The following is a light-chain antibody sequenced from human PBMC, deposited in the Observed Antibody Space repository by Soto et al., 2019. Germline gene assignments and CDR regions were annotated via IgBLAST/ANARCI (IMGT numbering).Light chain of an antibody. V-gene: IGLV1-44*01. CDR2: NIN. J-gene: IGLJ2*01. CDR1: SSNIGSNT. Sequence: QSVLTQPPSASGTPGPRVTISCSGSSSNIGSNTVSWYQQFPGAAPKLLIYNINQRPSGVPDRFSGSKSGTSASLALSGLQSEDEADDYCAAWDDSLSGPVFGGGTKLTVL. CDR3: AAWDDSLSGPV.